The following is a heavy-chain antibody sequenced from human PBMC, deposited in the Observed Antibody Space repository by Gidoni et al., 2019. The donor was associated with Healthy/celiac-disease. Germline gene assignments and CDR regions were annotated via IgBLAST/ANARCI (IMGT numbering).Heavy chain of an antibody. Sequence: EVQLLESGGGLVQPGGSLRLSCAASGFTFSSYAMSWVRPAPGKGLEWVSAISGSGGSTYYADSVKGRFTISRDNSKNTLYLQMNSLRAEDTAVYYCAKGPEEVVPAAISQYDYGDYQWPPLSWGQGTLVTVSS. J-gene: IGHJ4*02. CDR1: GFTFSSYA. D-gene: IGHD2-2*01. CDR2: ISGSGGST. CDR3: AKGPEEVVPAAISQYDYGDYQWPPLS. V-gene: IGHV3-23*01.